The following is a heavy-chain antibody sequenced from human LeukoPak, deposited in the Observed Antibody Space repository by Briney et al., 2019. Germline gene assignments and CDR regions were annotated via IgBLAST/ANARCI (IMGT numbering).Heavy chain of an antibody. D-gene: IGHD6-13*01. V-gene: IGHV4-34*01. CDR1: GGSISSYY. CDR2: INHSGST. CDR3: ARHLFGIAAT. Sequence: PSETLSLTCTVSGGSISSYYWSWIRQPPGKGLEWIGEINHSGSTNYNPSLKSRVTISVDTSKNQFSLKLSSVTAADTAVYYCARHLFGIAATWGQGTLVTVSS. J-gene: IGHJ4*02.